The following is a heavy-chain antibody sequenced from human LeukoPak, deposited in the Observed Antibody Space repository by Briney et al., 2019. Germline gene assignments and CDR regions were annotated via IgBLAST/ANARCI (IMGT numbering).Heavy chain of an antibody. V-gene: IGHV4-59*05. J-gene: IGHJ4*02. D-gene: IGHD3-10*01. CDR1: GGSISSYY. CDR3: ASRSTYYYGSGSYYWSY. CDR2: IYISGST. Sequence: SETLSLTCTLSGGSISSYYWSWIRQPAGKGLEWIGRIYISGSTYYNPSLKSRVTISVDTSKNQFSLKLSSVTAADTAVYYCASRSTYYYGSGSYYWSYWGQGTLVTVSS.